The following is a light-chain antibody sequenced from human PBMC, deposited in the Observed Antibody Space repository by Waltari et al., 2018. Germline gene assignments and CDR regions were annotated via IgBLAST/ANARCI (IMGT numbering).Light chain of an antibody. CDR1: SSDVGRYNC. Sequence: QSALTQPPPASGSPGQSVTISCTGTSSDVGRYNCVSWFQQHPGKAPKLMIYEVSKRPSGVPDRFSGSKSGNTAPLTVSGLQAEDEADYYCSSYAASNNFVFGTGTKVTVL. CDR3: SSYAASNNFV. V-gene: IGLV2-8*01. CDR2: EVS. J-gene: IGLJ1*01.